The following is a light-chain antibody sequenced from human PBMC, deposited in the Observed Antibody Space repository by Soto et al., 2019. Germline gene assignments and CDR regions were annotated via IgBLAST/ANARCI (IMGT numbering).Light chain of an antibody. Sequence: DIQMTQSPSTLSASVGDRVAITCRASQSISIWLAWYQQKPGKAPKLLIYKASSLESGVPSRFSGSGSGTEFTLTSSSLQPDDFATYCCQQYNDYSWTFGQGTKVEIK. CDR2: KAS. V-gene: IGKV1-5*03. J-gene: IGKJ1*01. CDR1: QSISIW. CDR3: QQYNDYSWT.